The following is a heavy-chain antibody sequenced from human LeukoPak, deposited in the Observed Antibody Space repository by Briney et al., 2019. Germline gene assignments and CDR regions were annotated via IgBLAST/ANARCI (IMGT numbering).Heavy chain of an antibody. CDR2: IYYSGST. D-gene: IGHD3-3*01. CDR3: ARAYYDFWSGSRYWYFQL. J-gene: IGHJ2*01. Sequence: GSLRLSCAASGFTFNTNAMSWIRQPPGKGLEWIGYIYYSGSTNYNPSLKSRVTISVDTSKNQFSLKLSSVTAADTAVYYCARAYYDFWSGSRYWYFQLWGRGTLVTVSS. CDR1: GFTFNTNA. V-gene: IGHV4-59*08.